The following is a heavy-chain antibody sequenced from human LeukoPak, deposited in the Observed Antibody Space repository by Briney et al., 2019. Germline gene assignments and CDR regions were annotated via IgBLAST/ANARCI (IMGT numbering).Heavy chain of an antibody. Sequence: SETLSLTCTVSGGSISSSSYYWGWIRQPPGKGLEWIGSIYYSGSTYYNPSLKSRVTISVDTSKNQFSLKLSSVTTADTAVYYCARARSIVGATWFDPWGQGTLVTVSS. CDR3: ARARSIVGATWFDP. CDR2: IYYSGST. CDR1: GGSISSSSYY. D-gene: IGHD1-26*01. J-gene: IGHJ5*02. V-gene: IGHV4-39*07.